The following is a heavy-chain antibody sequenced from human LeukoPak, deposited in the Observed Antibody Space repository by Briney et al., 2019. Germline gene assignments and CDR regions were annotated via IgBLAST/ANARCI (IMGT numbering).Heavy chain of an antibody. CDR1: GFTFSSYA. V-gene: IGHV3-21*01. D-gene: IGHD3-10*01. Sequence: PGGSLRLSCAASGFTFSSYAMSWVRQAPGKGLEWVSFIDTSGTYIYYGESMKGRFTISRDNAKNSLYLQMNGLRAEDTAVYYCARGRSITLLRGVAMSDGFDIWGQGTMVAVSS. CDR2: IDTSGTYI. J-gene: IGHJ3*02. CDR3: ARGRSITLLRGVAMSDGFDI.